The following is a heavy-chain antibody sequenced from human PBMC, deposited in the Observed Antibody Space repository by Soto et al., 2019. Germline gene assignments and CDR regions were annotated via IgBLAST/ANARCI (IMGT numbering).Heavy chain of an antibody. Sequence: SETLSLTCAVYGGSFSGYYWSWIRQPPGKGLEWIGEINHSGSTNYNPSLKSRVTISVDTSKNQFSLKLSSVTAADTAVYYCARGGPTYSSSSLVPTPDFDYWGQGTLVTVSS. V-gene: IGHV4-34*01. CDR2: INHSGST. CDR3: ARGGPTYSSSSLVPTPDFDY. D-gene: IGHD6-6*01. J-gene: IGHJ4*02. CDR1: GGSFSGYY.